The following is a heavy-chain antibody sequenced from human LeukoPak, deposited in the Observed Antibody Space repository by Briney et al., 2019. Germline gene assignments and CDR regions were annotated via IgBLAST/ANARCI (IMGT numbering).Heavy chain of an antibody. D-gene: IGHD4-23*01. V-gene: IGHV3-23*01. J-gene: IGHJ5*02. CDR1: GFTFSSYA. CDR3: AKLVGVTTVVTPNWFDP. CDR2: ISGSGGST. Sequence: GSLRLSCAASGFTFSSYAMSWVRQAPGKGLEWVSAISGSGGSTYYAYSVKGRFTISRDNSKNTLYLQMNSLRAEDTAVYYCAKLVGVTTVVTPNWFDPWGQGTLVTVSS.